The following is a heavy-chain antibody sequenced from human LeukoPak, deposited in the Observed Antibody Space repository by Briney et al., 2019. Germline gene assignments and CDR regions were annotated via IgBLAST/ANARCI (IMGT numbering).Heavy chain of an antibody. J-gene: IGHJ5*02. CDR2: IYHSGST. CDR1: GYSISSGYY. CDR3: ARAHLRFLEWLPDNWFDP. Sequence: SETLPLTCTVSGYSISSGYYWGWIRQPPGKGLEWIGSIYHSGSTYYNPSLKSRVTISVDTSKNQFSLKLSSVTAADTAVYYCARAHLRFLEWLPDNWFDPWGQGTLVTVSS. D-gene: IGHD3-3*01. V-gene: IGHV4-38-2*02.